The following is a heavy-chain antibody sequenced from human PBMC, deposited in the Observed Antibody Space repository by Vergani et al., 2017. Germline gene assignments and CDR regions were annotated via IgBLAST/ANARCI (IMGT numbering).Heavy chain of an antibody. CDR1: GGTFSSYA. J-gene: IGHJ6*02. D-gene: IGHD1-14*01. CDR3: ARDYLTYYYYYGMDV. CDR2: IIPILGIA. V-gene: IGHV1-69*04. Sequence: QVQLVQSGAEVKKPGSSVKVSCKASGGTFSSYAISWVRPAPGQGLEWMGRIIPILGIANYAQKFQGRVTITADKSTSTAYMELSSLRSEDTAVYYCARDYLTYYYYYGMDVWGQGTTVTVSS.